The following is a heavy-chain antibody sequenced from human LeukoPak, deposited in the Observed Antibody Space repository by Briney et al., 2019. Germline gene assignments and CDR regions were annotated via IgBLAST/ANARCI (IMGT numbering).Heavy chain of an antibody. CDR2: ISQSGST. Sequence: PSETLSLTCAVSGASFSGSYWTWIRQSPGKGLQWIGEISQSGSTNYSPSLKSRVTMSVDTSKNHFSLKLTSVTAADTAIYYCARRTSGWYRMPIDYWGQGILVTVSS. V-gene: IGHV4-34*01. CDR3: ARRTSGWYRMPIDY. CDR1: GASFSGSY. J-gene: IGHJ4*02. D-gene: IGHD6-19*01.